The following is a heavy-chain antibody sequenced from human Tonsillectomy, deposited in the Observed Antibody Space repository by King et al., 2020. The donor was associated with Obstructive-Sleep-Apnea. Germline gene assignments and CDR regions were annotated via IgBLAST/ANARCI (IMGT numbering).Heavy chain of an antibody. D-gene: IGHD3-3*01. V-gene: IGHV3-7*03. J-gene: IGHJ6*02. CDR1: EFTFSNYW. CDR3: ARFDVFWSGSYYFYYGMDV. CDR2: INQDGSEK. Sequence: VQLVESGGGLVQPGGSLRLSCGGSEFTFSNYWMSWVRQAPGKGLEWVANINQDGSEKYYVDSVKGRFTISRDNAKNSVYLQMNSLKAEDTAVYYCARFDVFWSGSYYFYYGMDVWGQGTTVTVSS.